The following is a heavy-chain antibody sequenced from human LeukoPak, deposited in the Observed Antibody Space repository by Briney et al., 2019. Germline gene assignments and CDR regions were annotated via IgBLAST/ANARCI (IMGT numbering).Heavy chain of an antibody. CDR3: ARDRNGVVEMATIWDY. CDR1: GGTISGYY. CDR2: MYYSGST. Sequence: SETLSLTCTVSGGTISGYYWSWIRQPPGKGLEWIGYMYYSGSTKYNPSLKSRVTISVDTSKNQFSLKLSSVTAADTAVYYCARDRNGVVEMATIWDYWGQGTLVTVSS. D-gene: IGHD5-24*01. V-gene: IGHV4-59*12. J-gene: IGHJ4*02.